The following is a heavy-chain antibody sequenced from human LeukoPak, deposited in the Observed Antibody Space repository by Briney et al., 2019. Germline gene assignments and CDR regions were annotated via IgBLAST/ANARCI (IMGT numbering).Heavy chain of an antibody. CDR2: ISAYNGNT. Sequence: ASVNVSCKASGYTFTSYGISWVRQAPGQGLEWMGWISAYNGNTNYAQKLQGRVTMTTDTSTSTAYMELRSLRSDDTAVYYCARVGITIFGVVIISSREDYWGQGTLVTVSS. V-gene: IGHV1-18*01. CDR1: GYTFTSYG. D-gene: IGHD3-3*01. CDR3: ARVGITIFGVVIISSREDY. J-gene: IGHJ4*02.